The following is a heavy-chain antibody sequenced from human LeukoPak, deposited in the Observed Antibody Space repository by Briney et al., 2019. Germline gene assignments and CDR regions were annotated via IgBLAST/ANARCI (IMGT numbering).Heavy chain of an antibody. CDR3: ARGPYSYDSSGAFDI. V-gene: IGHV4-61*02. Sequence: SETLSLTCTVSGDSISSGVYYWSWIRQPAGKGLEWIGRISSSGSTNYNPSLKSRVTISVDTSKNQFSLKLSSVTAADTAVYFCARGPYSYDSSGAFDIWGQGTMVTVSS. D-gene: IGHD3-22*01. CDR2: ISSSGST. CDR1: GDSISSGVYY. J-gene: IGHJ3*02.